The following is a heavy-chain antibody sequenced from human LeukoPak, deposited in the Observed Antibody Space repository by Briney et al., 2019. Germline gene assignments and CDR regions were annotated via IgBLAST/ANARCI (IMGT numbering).Heavy chain of an antibody. Sequence: GGSLILSCAASGFTFSTHWMYWVRQAPGKELVWVSRISGDGSMTSYADSVKGRFTISRDNAKDTLFLQMTSLRVEDTAVYSCASLLTPYHGSGGGGVDVWGQGTTVTVSS. CDR1: GFTFSTHW. D-gene: IGHD3-10*01. CDR3: ASLLTPYHGSGGGGVDV. J-gene: IGHJ6*02. CDR2: ISGDGSMT. V-gene: IGHV3-74*01.